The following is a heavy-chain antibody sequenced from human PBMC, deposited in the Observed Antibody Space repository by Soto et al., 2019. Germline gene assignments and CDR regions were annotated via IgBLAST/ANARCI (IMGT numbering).Heavy chain of an antibody. CDR2: ISGSGGST. CDR3: AKDRRGSYHLYYFDY. CDR1: GFTFSSYA. J-gene: IGHJ4*02. Sequence: LRLSCAASGFTFSSYAMSWVRPAPGKGLEWVSAISGSGGSTYYADSVKGRFTISRDNSKNTLYLQMNSLRAEDTAVYYCAKDRRGSYHLYYFDYWGQGTLVTVSS. V-gene: IGHV3-23*01. D-gene: IGHD1-26*01.